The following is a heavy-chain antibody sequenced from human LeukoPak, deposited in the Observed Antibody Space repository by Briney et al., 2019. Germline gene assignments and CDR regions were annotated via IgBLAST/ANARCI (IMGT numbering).Heavy chain of an antibody. J-gene: IGHJ6*03. CDR2: ISAYNGNT. CDR3: ARGHNWNDPPCYYNYYYMDV. Sequence: ASVKVSCKASGYTFSSYGISWVRQAHGQGLEWMGWISAYNGNTYYAQKLQGRVTMTTDTSTSTVYMELGSLTPDDTAVYYCARGHNWNDPPCYYNYYYMDVWGKGTTVTVSS. V-gene: IGHV1-18*01. D-gene: IGHD1-1*01. CDR1: GYTFSSYG.